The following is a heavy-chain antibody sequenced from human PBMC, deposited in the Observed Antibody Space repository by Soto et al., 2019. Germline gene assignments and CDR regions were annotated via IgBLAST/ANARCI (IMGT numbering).Heavy chain of an antibody. J-gene: IGHJ5*02. V-gene: IGHV4-39*01. CDR1: GGSISSSSYY. CDR3: ARITIFGVVANWFDP. CDR2: IYYSGST. D-gene: IGHD3-3*01. Sequence: LPETLSLTCTVSGGSISSSSYYWGWIRQPPGKGLEWIGSIYYSGSTYYNPSLKSRVTISVDTSKNQFSLKLSSVTAADTAVYYCARITIFGVVANWFDPWGQGTLVTVSS.